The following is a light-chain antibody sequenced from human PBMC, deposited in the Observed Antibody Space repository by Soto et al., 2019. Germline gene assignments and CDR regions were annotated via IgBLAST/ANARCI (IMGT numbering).Light chain of an antibody. CDR3: AAWDASLNGVV. V-gene: IGLV1-44*01. Sequence: QSVLTQPPSASGTPGQRVTISCSGSSSNIGSNSVNWYQQLPGTAPKLLMYSSNQRPSGVPDRFSGSKSGTSASLAISGLQYEDEADYYCAAWDASLNGVVFGGGTKLTVL. CDR2: SSN. J-gene: IGLJ2*01. CDR1: SSNIGSNS.